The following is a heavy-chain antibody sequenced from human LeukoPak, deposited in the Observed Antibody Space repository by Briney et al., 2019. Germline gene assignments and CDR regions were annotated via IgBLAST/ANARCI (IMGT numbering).Heavy chain of an antibody. Sequence: ASVKVSCKASGYXFTGYYMHWVRQAPGQGLEWMGWINPNSGGTNYAQKFQGRVTMTRDTSISTAYMELSRLRSDDTAVYYCASSHLWHNLFDYWGQGTLVTVSS. V-gene: IGHV1-2*02. CDR3: ASSHLWHNLFDY. CDR1: GYXFTGYY. J-gene: IGHJ4*02. CDR2: INPNSGGT. D-gene: IGHD1/OR15-1a*01.